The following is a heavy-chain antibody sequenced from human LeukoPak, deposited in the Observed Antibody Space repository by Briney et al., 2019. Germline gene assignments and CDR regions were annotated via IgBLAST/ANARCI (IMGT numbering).Heavy chain of an antibody. D-gene: IGHD6-6*01. CDR2: ISGGGGST. CDR3: AKGRQVVRTCFDY. CDR1: GFTFSSYA. V-gene: IGHV3-23*01. J-gene: IGHJ4*02. Sequence: GGSLRLSCAASGFTFSSYAMNWVRQAPGQGLEWGSTISGGGGSTYSADSVKGRFTISRDNARNTLFLQLNSRRADDTAIYYCAKGRQVVRTCFDYWGQGTLVTVSS.